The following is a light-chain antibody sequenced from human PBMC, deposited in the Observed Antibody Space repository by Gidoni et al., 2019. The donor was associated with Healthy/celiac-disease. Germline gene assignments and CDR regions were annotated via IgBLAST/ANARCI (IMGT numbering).Light chain of an antibody. J-gene: IGKJ2*01. Sequence: EIVLTQSPGTLSLSPGERATLSRRASQSVSSSYLAWYQQKPGQAPRLLIYGASSRATGIPDRFSGSGSGTDFTLTISRLEPEDFAVYYCQQYGSSPQYPFGQGTKLEI. V-gene: IGKV3-20*01. CDR1: QSVSSSY. CDR2: GAS. CDR3: QQYGSSPQYP.